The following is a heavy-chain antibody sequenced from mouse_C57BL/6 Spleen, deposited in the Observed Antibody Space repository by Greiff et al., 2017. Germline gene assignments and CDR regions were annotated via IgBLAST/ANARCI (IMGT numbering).Heavy chain of an antibody. Sequence: VQLQQSGPELVKPGASVKLSCKASGYTFTSYDIHWVKQRPGRGLEWIGWIYPSGGGTKYNEKFKGKATLTVDTSSSTAYMELHSLTSEDSCVYFCARAGYHFAYWGQGTTLTVSA. CDR2: IYPSGGGT. D-gene: IGHD2-2*01. CDR1: GYTFTSYD. V-gene: IGHV1-85*01. CDR3: ARAGYHFAY. J-gene: IGHJ2*01.